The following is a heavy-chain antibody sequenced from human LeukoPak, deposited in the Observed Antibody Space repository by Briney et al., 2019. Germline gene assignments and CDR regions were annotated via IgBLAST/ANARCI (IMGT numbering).Heavy chain of an antibody. J-gene: IGHJ3*02. D-gene: IGHD1-26*01. CDR3: ARDSIVGARDAFDI. CDR2: IYSGGST. Sequence: GGSLRLSCAASGFTFSSNYMSWVRQAPGKGLEWVSVIYSGGSTYYSDSVTGRFTISRDNSKNALYLQMNSLRAEDTAVYYCARDSIVGARDAFDIWGQGTMVTVSS. CDR1: GFTFSSNY. V-gene: IGHV3-66*02.